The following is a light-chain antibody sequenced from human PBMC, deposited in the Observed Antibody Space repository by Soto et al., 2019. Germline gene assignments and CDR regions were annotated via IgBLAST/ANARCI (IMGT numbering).Light chain of an antibody. CDR1: QSISSW. CDR3: LQYNSHSWT. CDR2: KAS. Sequence: DIQMTQSTSTLSASVGDRVTITCRASQSISSWLAWYQHKPGKAPKRLIYKASSLESGVPSRFSGSGSGTEFTLTISTLQPEDFASYYCLQYNSHSWTFGQGTKVEIK. J-gene: IGKJ1*01. V-gene: IGKV1-5*03.